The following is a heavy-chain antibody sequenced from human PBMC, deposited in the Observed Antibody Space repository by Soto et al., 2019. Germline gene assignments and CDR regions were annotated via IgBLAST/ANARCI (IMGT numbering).Heavy chain of an antibody. CDR2: ISYDGSNA. CDR3: ARDGGGFGELLLNSYDAFDL. J-gene: IGHJ3*01. Sequence: QEQLVESGGGVVQPGTSLRLSCTASGFSFSTYAMYWVRQAPGKGLEWVAIISYDGSNAQYADSVKGRFTVARDNSKNTLYLQMPRLPAEDTAVYYCARDGGGFGELLLNSYDAFDLWGQGKLVTVSS. D-gene: IGHD3-10*01. V-gene: IGHV3-30*04. CDR1: GFSFSTYA.